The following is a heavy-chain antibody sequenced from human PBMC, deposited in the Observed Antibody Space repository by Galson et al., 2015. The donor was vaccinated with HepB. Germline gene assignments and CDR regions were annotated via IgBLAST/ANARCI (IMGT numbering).Heavy chain of an antibody. CDR3: ARDNDGLGNSGWYPQGWEK. Sequence: ETLSLTCTVSGGSVSSHFWSWIRQPPGKGLEWIGYIFYSGSTKYNPSLKSRVTISLDTSKNQISLKLTSVTAADTAMYYCARDNDGLGNSGWYPQGWEKWGQGTLVTVSS. V-gene: IGHV4-59*02. CDR2: IFYSGST. D-gene: IGHD6-19*01. CDR1: GGSVSSHF. J-gene: IGHJ4*02.